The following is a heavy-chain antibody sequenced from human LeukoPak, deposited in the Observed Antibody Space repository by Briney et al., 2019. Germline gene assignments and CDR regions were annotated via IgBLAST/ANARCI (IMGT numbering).Heavy chain of an antibody. CDR2: IYYSGTT. J-gene: IGHJ3*02. D-gene: IGHD2-15*01. CDR3: ARGVDCSDFAFDI. CDR1: GRSISSYY. Sequence: SETLFLTCTVPGRSISSYYWSWIRQSPGKGLECIRSIYYSGTTNYNPSLKSRGTISVDTSKNQFSLKLSSVTAADTAVYYCARGVDCSDFAFDIWGQGTMVTVSP. V-gene: IGHV4-59*01.